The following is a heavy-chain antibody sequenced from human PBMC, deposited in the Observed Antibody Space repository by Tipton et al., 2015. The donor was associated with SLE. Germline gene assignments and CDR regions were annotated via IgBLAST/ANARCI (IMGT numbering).Heavy chain of an antibody. CDR3: ARGAVLIQDNSWFDP. D-gene: IGHD2-21*01. J-gene: IGHJ5*02. CDR2: INHSGST. V-gene: IGHV4-34*01. CDR1: GGSFSGYY. Sequence: TLSLTCAVYGGSFSGYYWSWIRQSPGKGLGWIGEINHSGSTSYNPSLKSRVTISVDTSKNQFSLKLSSVTAADTAVYYCARGAVLIQDNSWFDPWGQGTLVTVSS.